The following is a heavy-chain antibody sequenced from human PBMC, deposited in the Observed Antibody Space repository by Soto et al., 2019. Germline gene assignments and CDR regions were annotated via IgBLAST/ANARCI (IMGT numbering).Heavy chain of an antibody. Sequence: QVQLQQWGAGLLKPSETLSLTCAVYGGSFSGYYWSWIRQPPGKGLEWIGEINHSGSTNYNPSLKSRVTISVDTSKTQFSLKLSSVTAADTAVYYCARGLWFGESNWFDPWGQGTLVTVSS. J-gene: IGHJ5*02. CDR2: INHSGST. V-gene: IGHV4-34*01. CDR1: GGSFSGYY. CDR3: ARGLWFGESNWFDP. D-gene: IGHD3-10*01.